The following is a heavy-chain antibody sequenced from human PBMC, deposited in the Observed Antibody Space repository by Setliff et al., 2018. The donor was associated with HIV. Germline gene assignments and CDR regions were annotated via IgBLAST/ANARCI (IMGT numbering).Heavy chain of an antibody. Sequence: GGSLRLSCAASGFAFSSHQMSWVRQAPGKGLEWVAKIRQDGTDKYYVDSVKGRFTISRDNAKNSLYLQMNSLRAEDTAIYYCARDWRSSYDLNFDYWGQGTLVTVSS. D-gene: IGHD5-12*01. J-gene: IGHJ4*02. CDR3: ARDWRSSYDLNFDY. V-gene: IGHV3-7*01. CDR1: GFAFSSHQ. CDR2: IRQDGTDK.